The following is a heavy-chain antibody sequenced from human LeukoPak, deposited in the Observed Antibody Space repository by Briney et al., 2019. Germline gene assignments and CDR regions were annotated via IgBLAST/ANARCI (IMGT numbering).Heavy chain of an antibody. CDR2: INPNSGGT. Sequence: ASVKVSCKASGYTFTGYYMHWVRQAPGQGLEWMGWINPNSGGTNYAQKFQGRVTMTRDTSISTAYMELSRLRSDDTAVYYCARDVPNYYDSSGYYGYWGQGTLVTVSS. CDR1: GYTFTGYY. D-gene: IGHD3-22*01. J-gene: IGHJ4*02. V-gene: IGHV1-2*02. CDR3: ARDVPNYYDSSGYYGY.